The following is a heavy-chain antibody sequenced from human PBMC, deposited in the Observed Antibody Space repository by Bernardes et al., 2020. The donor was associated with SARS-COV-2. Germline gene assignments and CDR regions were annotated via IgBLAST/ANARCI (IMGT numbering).Heavy chain of an antibody. D-gene: IGHD6-6*01. Sequence: ASAKVSCKTSGYTFTHYFLHWVRQAPGQGLEWMGWINPNSGGTNYAQKFQGRVTMTTDTAITTAYLDLSRLIGDDTAVYYCAKEEAGSAHDTFNFWGQGTMVTVSS. CDR3: AKEEAGSAHDTFNF. J-gene: IGHJ3*01. V-gene: IGHV1-2*02. CDR2: INPNSGGT. CDR1: GYTFTHYF.